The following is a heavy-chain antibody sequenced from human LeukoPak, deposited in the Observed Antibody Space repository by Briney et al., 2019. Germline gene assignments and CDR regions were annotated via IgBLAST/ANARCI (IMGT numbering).Heavy chain of an antibody. CDR1: GFTFSNNG. D-gene: IGHD6-19*01. Sequence: GGSLRLSCSASGFTFSNNGMHWVRQAPGKGLEWVAFIRYDGSNDGSNKYYADSVKGRFTISRDNSKNTLYLQMNSLKPEDTAVYYCTTRSGVAGLSWFDPWGQGTLVTVSS. V-gene: IGHV3-30*02. CDR2: IRYDGSNDGSNK. CDR3: TTRSGVAGLSWFDP. J-gene: IGHJ5*02.